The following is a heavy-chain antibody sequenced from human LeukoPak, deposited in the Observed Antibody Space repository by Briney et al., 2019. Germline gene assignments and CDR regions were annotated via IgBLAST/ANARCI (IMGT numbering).Heavy chain of an antibody. J-gene: IGHJ6*02. V-gene: IGHV3-15*01. CDR3: TTGGHDSKEDYYYGMDV. D-gene: IGHD2-15*01. CDR1: GFTFSNAW. CDR2: IKSKTDGGTT. Sequence: GGSLRLSCAASGFTFSNAWMSWVRQAPGKGLEWVGRIKSKTDGGTTDYAAPVKGRFTISRDDSKNTLYLQMNSLKTEDTAVYYCTTGGHDSKEDYYYGMDVWGQGTTVTVSS.